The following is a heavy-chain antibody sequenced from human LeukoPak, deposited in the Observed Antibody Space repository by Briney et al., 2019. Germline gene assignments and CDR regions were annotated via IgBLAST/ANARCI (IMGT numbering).Heavy chain of an antibody. D-gene: IGHD4-17*01. Sequence: GGSLRLSCAGSGFTFSDYSMNWVRQAPGKGLEWVSSISSTGWSIYYADSVKGRFTISRDNSKNTLYLQMNSLGAEDTAVYYCAKGGHDYGDYVGRGDAFDIWGQGTMVTVSS. CDR3: AKGGHDYGDYVGRGDAFDI. CDR1: GFTFSDYS. J-gene: IGHJ3*02. CDR2: ISSTGWSI. V-gene: IGHV3-21*04.